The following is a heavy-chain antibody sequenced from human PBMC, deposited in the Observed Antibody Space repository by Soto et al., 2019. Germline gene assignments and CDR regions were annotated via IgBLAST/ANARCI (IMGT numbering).Heavy chain of an antibody. D-gene: IGHD3-22*01. CDR1: GGTFSSYA. CDR3: ARVERGYYDSSGYSPFGY. J-gene: IGHJ4*02. CDR2: IIPIFGTA. Sequence: QVQLVQSGAEVKKPGSSVKVSCKASGGTFSSYAISWVRQAPGQGLEWMGGIIPIFGTANYAQKFQGRVTITADKSTSTAYMELSSLRSEDTAVYYCARVERGYYDSSGYSPFGYWGQGTLVTVSS. V-gene: IGHV1-69*06.